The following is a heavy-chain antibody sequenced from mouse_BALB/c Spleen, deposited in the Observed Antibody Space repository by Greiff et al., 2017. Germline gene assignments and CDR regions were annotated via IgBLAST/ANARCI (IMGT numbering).Heavy chain of an antibody. J-gene: IGHJ4*01. V-gene: IGHV2-6-4*01. D-gene: IGHD1-1*01. CDR1: GFSFTRYS. CDR2: IWGGGST. CDR3: ARNEGGSSPYSMDY. Sequence: VQRVESGPGLVAPSQSLSITCTVSGFSFTRYSVHWVRQPPGKGLEWLGMIWGGGSTDYNSALKSRLGISKDNYKSQIVLKMISLQTDDTATYYCARNEGGSSPYSMDYWGQGTSVTVSS.